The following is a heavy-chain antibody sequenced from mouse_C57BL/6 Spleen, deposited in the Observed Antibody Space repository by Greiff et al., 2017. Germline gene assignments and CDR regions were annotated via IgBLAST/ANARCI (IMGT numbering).Heavy chain of an antibody. CDR1: GFNIKDYY. D-gene: IGHD4-1*01. Sequence: EVQLQQSGAELVRPGASVKLSCTASGFNIKDYYMHWVKQRPEQGLEWIGRIDPEDGDTEYAPKFQGKATMTADTSSNTAYLQLSSLTSEDTAVYYCTTLTGTRYWYFDVWGTGTTVTVSS. CDR2: IDPEDGDT. J-gene: IGHJ1*03. V-gene: IGHV14-1*01. CDR3: TTLTGTRYWYFDV.